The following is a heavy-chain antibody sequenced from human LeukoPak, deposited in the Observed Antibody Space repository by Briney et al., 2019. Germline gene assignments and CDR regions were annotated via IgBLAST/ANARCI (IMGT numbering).Heavy chain of an antibody. V-gene: IGHV3-30-3*01. D-gene: IGHD3-22*01. CDR2: ISYDGSNK. J-gene: IGHJ4*02. Sequence: GRSLRLSCAASGFTFSSYAMHWVRQAPGKGLEWVAVISYDGSNKYYADSVKGRFTISRDNSKNTLYLQMNSLRAEDTAVYYCARDLRYYYDSSGAAFDYWGQGTLVTVSS. CDR3: ARDLRYYYDSSGAAFDY. CDR1: GFTFSSYA.